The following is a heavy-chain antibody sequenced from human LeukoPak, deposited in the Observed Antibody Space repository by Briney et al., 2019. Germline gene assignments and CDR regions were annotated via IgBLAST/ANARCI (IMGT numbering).Heavy chain of an antibody. J-gene: IGHJ4*02. CDR3: ARGSGTKVVTPLFH. CDR1: GFTFSSYS. CDR2: ISSSSSYI. V-gene: IGHV3-21*01. D-gene: IGHD4-23*01. Sequence: GGSLRLSCAASGFTFSSYSMNWVRQAPGKGLEWVSSISSSSSYIYYADSVKGRFTISRDNAKNSLYLQMNSLRAEDTAVYYCARGSGTKVVTPLFHWGQGTLVTVSS.